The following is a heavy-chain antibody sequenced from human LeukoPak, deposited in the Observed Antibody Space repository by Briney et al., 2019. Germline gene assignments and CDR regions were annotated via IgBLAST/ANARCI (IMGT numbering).Heavy chain of an antibody. Sequence: GGSLRLSCAASGFTFSAYGMHWVRQAPGKGLEWVAVISYDGSSKDYADSVKGRFSISRDNSKNTLYLQMNSLTVEDTAVYYCAKAADQYYYSYFYYMDVWGKGTTVTVSS. V-gene: IGHV3-30*18. CDR1: GFTFSAYG. J-gene: IGHJ6*03. CDR2: ISYDGSSK. CDR3: AKAADQYYYSYFYYMDV. D-gene: IGHD2/OR15-2a*01.